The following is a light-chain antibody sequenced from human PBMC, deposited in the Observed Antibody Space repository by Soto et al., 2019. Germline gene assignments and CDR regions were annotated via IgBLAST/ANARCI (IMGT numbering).Light chain of an antibody. CDR1: SSDVGGYNY. V-gene: IGLV2-14*01. CDR3: SSYTSSSTRV. Sequence: QSALTQPASVSGSPGQSITISCTGTSSDVGGYNYVSWYQQHPGKAPKLMIYEVSNRPSGGSNRFSGSKSGNTASLTISGLQAEDGDDYYCSSYTSSSTRVFGGGTKVTVL. CDR2: EVS. J-gene: IGLJ3*02.